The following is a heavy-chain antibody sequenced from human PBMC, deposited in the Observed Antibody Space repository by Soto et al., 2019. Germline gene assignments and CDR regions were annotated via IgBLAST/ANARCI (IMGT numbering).Heavy chain of an antibody. CDR1: GYTFTSYA. Sequence: ASVKVSCKASGYTFTSYAMHWVRQAPGQRLEWMGWINAGNGNTKYSQKFQGRVTITRDTSASTAYMELSSLRSEDTAVYYCARGPFLSTYAVVWRPLDFPGQGT. V-gene: IGHV1-3*01. CDR3: ARGPFLSTYAVVWRPLDF. D-gene: IGHD3-16*01. CDR2: INAGNGNT. J-gene: IGHJ4*02.